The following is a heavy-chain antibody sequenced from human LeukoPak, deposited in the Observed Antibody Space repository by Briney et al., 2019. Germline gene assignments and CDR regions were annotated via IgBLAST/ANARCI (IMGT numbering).Heavy chain of an antibody. CDR1: GASINSDY. D-gene: IGHD3-10*01. V-gene: IGHV4-4*07. CDR3: VRGWAPRGEKSSFAS. J-gene: IGHJ4*02. CDR2: IFASGST. Sequence: SETLSLTCTVSGASINSDYWTWVRQVAGKGLEWLGRIFASGSTNYNPYLRSRITMSVDTSKNQFSLGLSSVTAADTGVYYCVRGWAPRGEKSSFASWGQGTLVTVSS.